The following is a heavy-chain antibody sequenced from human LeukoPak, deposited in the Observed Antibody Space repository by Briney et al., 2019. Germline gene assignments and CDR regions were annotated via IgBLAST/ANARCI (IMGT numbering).Heavy chain of an antibody. CDR2: ISSTGGTT. CDR3: AKNGDRGAYCSGGTCYPYYYYYMDV. Sequence: HPGGSLRLSCAASGFTFSSYEMNWVRQAPGKGLEWVSYISSTGGTTYYADSVRGRFTISRDNSRNTLYLQMNSLRAEDTAIYYCAKNGDRGAYCSGGTCYPYYYYYMDVWGKGTTVTISS. J-gene: IGHJ6*03. V-gene: IGHV3-48*03. CDR1: GFTFSSYE. D-gene: IGHD2-15*01.